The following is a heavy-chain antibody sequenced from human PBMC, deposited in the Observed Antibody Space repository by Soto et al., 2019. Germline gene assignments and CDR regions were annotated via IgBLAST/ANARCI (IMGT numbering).Heavy chain of an antibody. CDR2: ISYDGFNR. Sequence: QVHLVESGGGVVQPGRSLRLSCAASGFTFGSYAMHWVRQAPCGALEWVAVISYDGFNRYYAESVKGRFTISRDNSKNTLYLQMDNLKPDDAAVYFCAGVEDEGGSFFDWGQGTLVTVSS. V-gene: IGHV3-30*01. J-gene: IGHJ4*02. CDR1: GFTFGSYA. CDR3: AGVEDEGGSFFD. D-gene: IGHD1-26*01.